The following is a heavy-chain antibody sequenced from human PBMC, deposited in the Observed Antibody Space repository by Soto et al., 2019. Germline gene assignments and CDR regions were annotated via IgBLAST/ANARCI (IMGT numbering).Heavy chain of an antibody. J-gene: IGHJ5*02. D-gene: IGHD3-22*01. Sequence: SETLSLTCTVSGGSISSYYWSWIRQPPGKGLEWIGYIYYSGSTNYNPSLKSRATISVDTSKNQFSLKLSSVTAADTAVYYCARRASAYYYDSSGYSPWGQGTLVTVSS. V-gene: IGHV4-59*01. CDR1: GGSISSYY. CDR2: IYYSGST. CDR3: ARRASAYYYDSSGYSP.